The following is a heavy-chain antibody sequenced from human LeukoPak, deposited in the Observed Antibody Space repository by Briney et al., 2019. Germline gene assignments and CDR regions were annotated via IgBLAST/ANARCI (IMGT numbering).Heavy chain of an antibody. CDR2: VSRSGGST. D-gene: IGHD1-26*01. V-gene: IGHV3-23*01. J-gene: IGHJ4*02. CDR3: AKRWGGD. Sequence: GGSMRLSCAASGFTFSSYAMSWVRQAPGKGLEWVSGVSRSGGSTYYADSVKGRFTISRDTSKNTLYLQMNSLRAEDTAVYYCAKRWGGDWGQGTLVTVSS. CDR1: GFTFSSYA.